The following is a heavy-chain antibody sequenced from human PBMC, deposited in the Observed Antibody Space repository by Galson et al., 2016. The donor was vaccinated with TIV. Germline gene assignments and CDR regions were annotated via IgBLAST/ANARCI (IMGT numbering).Heavy chain of an antibody. Sequence: ETLSLSCAVTPESVTGYYWSWIRQSPGKGLEWIGEINHRGTSKYNPSLASRVPILVDTPKSQLSLRLTSVTAADTAVYYCARGRVVPRRTDYYYAMAVWGQGTAVIVSS. V-gene: IGHV4-34*01. CDR3: ARGRVVPRRTDYYYAMAV. CDR1: PESVTGYY. CDR2: INHRGTS. D-gene: IGHD1-14*01. J-gene: IGHJ6*02.